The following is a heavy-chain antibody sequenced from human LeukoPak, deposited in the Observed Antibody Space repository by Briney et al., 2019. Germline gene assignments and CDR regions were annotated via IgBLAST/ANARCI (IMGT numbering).Heavy chain of an antibody. V-gene: IGHV3-30*04. CDR1: GFIFSSYS. D-gene: IGHD1-26*01. CDR3: TRASGSYANFDY. J-gene: IGHJ4*02. Sequence: GGSLRLSCAASGFIFSSYSMNWVRQAPGKGLEWVAVISFDGNNQYFADSVRGRFTISRDNSKTALNLQMNNLRSEDTAVYYCTRASGSYANFDYWGQGTLVTVSS. CDR2: ISFDGNNQ.